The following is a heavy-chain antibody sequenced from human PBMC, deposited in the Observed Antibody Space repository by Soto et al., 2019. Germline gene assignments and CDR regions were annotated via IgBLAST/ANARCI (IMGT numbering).Heavy chain of an antibody. J-gene: IGHJ6*02. CDR3: AREDVAAYYYDGMDV. D-gene: IGHD5-12*01. CDR1: GYTFTRSG. CDR2: ISTYNGDT. Sequence: ASVKVSCKASGYTFTRSGISWVRQAPGQGLEWMGWISTYNGDTNYAQTFQGRVTMTTDTSTSTVHMEVRSLRSDDTAVYYCAREDVAAYYYDGMDVWGQGTPVTVSS. V-gene: IGHV1-18*01.